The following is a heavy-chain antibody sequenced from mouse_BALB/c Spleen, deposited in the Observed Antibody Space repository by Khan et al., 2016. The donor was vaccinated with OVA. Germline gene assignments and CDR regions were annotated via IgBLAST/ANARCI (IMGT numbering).Heavy chain of an antibody. D-gene: IGHD2-3*01. CDR2: FYPSDSYT. V-gene: IGHV1-69*02. J-gene: IGHJ3*01. CDR3: TRAGVDGSSFAY. Sequence: QVQLQQSGTELVRPGASVKLSCNASGYTFTNYWINWVKQRPGQGLEWSGNFYPSDSYTNYNQKFKDKVTLTVDKSSSTASIQLSCPTSEDSADFYCTRAGVDGSSFAYWGQGTLVTVSA. CDR1: GYTFTNYW.